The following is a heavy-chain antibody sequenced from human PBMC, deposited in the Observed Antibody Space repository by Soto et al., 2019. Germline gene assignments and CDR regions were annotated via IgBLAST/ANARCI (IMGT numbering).Heavy chain of an antibody. Sequence: GGSLRLSCAASGFTVSSNYMSWVRQAPGKGLEWVSVIYSGGSTYYADSVKGRFTISRDNSKNTLYLQMNSLRAEDTAVYYCARQLLPADYYYYMDVWGKGTTVTVSS. CDR1: GFTVSSNY. CDR3: ARQLLPADYYYYMDV. J-gene: IGHJ6*03. D-gene: IGHD2-2*01. V-gene: IGHV3-66*04. CDR2: IYSGGST.